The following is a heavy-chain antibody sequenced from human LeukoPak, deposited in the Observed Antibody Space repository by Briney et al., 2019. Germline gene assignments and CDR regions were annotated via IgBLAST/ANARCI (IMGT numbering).Heavy chain of an antibody. Sequence: AGSLRLSCAASGFTFSSHSMNWVRQAPGKGLEWVSSISSSSSYIYHADSVKGRFTISRDNAKNSLYLQMNSLRAEDTAVYYCARGQAVAAGGFDLWGRGTLVTVSS. D-gene: IGHD6-19*01. V-gene: IGHV3-21*01. CDR3: ARGQAVAAGGFDL. J-gene: IGHJ2*01. CDR1: GFTFSSHS. CDR2: ISSSSSYI.